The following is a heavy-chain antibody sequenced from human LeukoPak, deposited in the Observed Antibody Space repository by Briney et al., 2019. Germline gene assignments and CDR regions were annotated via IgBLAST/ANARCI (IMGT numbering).Heavy chain of an antibody. D-gene: IGHD2-2*01. CDR3: ARARSTSLLGWYYFDY. J-gene: IGHJ4*02. Sequence: PGGSLRLSCAASGFTFSSYATRWVRQAPGKGLEWVSPISGSGGSTYYADSVKGRFTISRDNSKNTLYLQMNSLRAEDTAVYYCARARSTSLLGWYYFDYWGQGTLVTVSS. CDR1: GFTFSSYA. CDR2: ISGSGGST. V-gene: IGHV3-23*01.